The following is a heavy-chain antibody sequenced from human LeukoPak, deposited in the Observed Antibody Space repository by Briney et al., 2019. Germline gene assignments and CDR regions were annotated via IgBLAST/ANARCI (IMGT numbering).Heavy chain of an antibody. CDR2: ISSSSSYI. Sequence: GGSLRLSCAASGFTSSSYSMNWVRQAPGKGLEWVSSISSSSSYIYYADSVKGRFTISRDNAKNSLYLQMNSLRAEDTAVYYCASTAGVLRYFDWFFDYWGQGTLVTVSS. CDR1: GFTSSSYS. J-gene: IGHJ4*02. D-gene: IGHD3-9*01. CDR3: ASTAGVLRYFDWFFDY. V-gene: IGHV3-21*01.